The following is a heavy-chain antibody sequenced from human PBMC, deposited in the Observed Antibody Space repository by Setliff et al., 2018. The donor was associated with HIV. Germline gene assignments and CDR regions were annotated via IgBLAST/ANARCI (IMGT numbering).Heavy chain of an antibody. V-gene: IGHV5-51*01. CDR2: IYPSDSNI. J-gene: IGHJ3*02. CDR1: QYTFTTYW. Sequence: PGESLKISCKGSQYTFTTYWIGWVRQVPGRGLEWMALIYPSDSNIYYNPSFQDRVTISADKSITTAYLQINNLKASDTATYYCARRDGRSMNAFEIWGPGTMVTVSS. CDR3: ARRDGRSMNAFEI. D-gene: IGHD6-13*01.